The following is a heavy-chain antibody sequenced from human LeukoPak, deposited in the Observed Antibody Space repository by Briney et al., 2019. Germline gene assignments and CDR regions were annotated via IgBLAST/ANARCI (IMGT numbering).Heavy chain of an antibody. D-gene: IGHD2-8*01. J-gene: IGHJ3*02. CDR3: AREDEFTEVPNGAFDI. V-gene: IGHV1-69*13. CDR1: GGTFSSYA. Sequence: ASVKVSCKASGGTFSSYAISWVRQAPGQGLEWMGGIIPIFGTANYAQKFQGRVTITADESTSTAYMELSSLRSEDTAVYYCAREDEFTEVPNGAFDIWGQGTMVTVSS. CDR2: IIPIFGTA.